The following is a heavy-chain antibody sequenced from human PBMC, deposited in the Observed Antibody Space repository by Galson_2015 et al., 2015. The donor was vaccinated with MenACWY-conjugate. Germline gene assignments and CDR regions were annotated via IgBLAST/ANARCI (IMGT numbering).Heavy chain of an antibody. Sequence: SCAASGFSFSDSAMHWVRQASGKGLEWVGRIRSKRNNYATTYAASVQGRFTISRDESERMAYLHMNSLKTEDTAIYYCTRQSPLNFDYWGQGVLVTVSS. CDR1: GFSFSDSA. CDR2: IRSKRNNYAT. V-gene: IGHV3-73*01. CDR3: TRQSPLNFDY. J-gene: IGHJ4*02.